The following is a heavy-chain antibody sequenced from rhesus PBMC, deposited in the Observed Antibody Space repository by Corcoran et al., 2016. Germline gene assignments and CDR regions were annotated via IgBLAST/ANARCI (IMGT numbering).Heavy chain of an antibody. CDR1: GGSVRSSNW. CDR3: ARHHTVTTSGY. Sequence: QVQLQESGPGLVKPSETLSLPCAVSGGSVRSSNWWSWTRQPPGNGLEWIGYISGISGSTYYNPSLKSRVTISTDTSKNQFSLKLSSVTAADTAVYYCARHHTVTTSGYWGQGVLVTVSS. J-gene: IGHJ4*01. CDR2: ISGISGST. V-gene: IGHV4-65*01. D-gene: IGHD4-23*01.